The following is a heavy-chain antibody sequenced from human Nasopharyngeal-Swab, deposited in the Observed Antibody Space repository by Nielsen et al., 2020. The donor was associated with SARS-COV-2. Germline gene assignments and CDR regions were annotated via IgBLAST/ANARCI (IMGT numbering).Heavy chain of an antibody. CDR3: TTAGCSSTSCYYYYYYGMDV. CDR2: IKSKTDGGTT. V-gene: IGHV3-15*01. J-gene: IGHJ6*02. D-gene: IGHD2-2*01. Sequence: WIRQPPGKGLEWVGRIKSKTDGGTTDYAAPVKGRFTISRDDSKNTLYLQMNSLKTGDTAVYYCTTAGCSSTSCYYYYYYGMDVWGQGTTVTVSS.